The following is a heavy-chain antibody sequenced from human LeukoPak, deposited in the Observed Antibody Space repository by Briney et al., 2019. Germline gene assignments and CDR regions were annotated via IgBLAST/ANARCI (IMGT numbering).Heavy chain of an antibody. V-gene: IGHV4-4*07. CDR3: ARDRWEGYCSARSCQKTFDI. D-gene: IGHD2-15*01. J-gene: IGHJ3*02. CDR1: GGSISSYY. Sequence: SETLSLTCTVSGGSISSYYWSWIRQPAGKGLEWIGRTYTSGSTNYNPSLKSRVTMSVDTSKNQFSLKLSSVTAADTAVYYCARDRWEGYCSARSCQKTFDIWGQGTMVTVSS. CDR2: TYTSGST.